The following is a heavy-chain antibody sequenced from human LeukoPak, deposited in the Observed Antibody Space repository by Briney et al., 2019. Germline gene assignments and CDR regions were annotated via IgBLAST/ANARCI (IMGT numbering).Heavy chain of an antibody. J-gene: IGHJ6*02. Sequence: GGSLRLSCAASGFSVSRDYMNWVRQAPGKGLEWVSVIYSGGSTYFADSVKGRFTITRDNSKNTVFLQMNSLRAEDTAVYYCARDSETETGWYYYGMDVWGQGTTVTVSS. V-gene: IGHV3-53*01. CDR1: GFSVSRDY. D-gene: IGHD1-1*01. CDR3: ARDSETETGWYYYGMDV. CDR2: IYSGGST.